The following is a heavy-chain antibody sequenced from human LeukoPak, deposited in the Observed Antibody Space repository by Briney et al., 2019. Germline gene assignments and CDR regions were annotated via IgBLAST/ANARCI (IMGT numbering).Heavy chain of an antibody. Sequence: GGSLRLSCAASGFSFSSYGMHWVRQAPGKGLEWVAVIWYDGSKKYYADSVKGRFIISRDNSRNTLYLQMNSLRAEDTAVYYCARGKSDYSNYWGQGTLVTVSS. D-gene: IGHD4-11*01. CDR3: ARGKSDYSNY. J-gene: IGHJ4*02. CDR2: IWYDGSKK. V-gene: IGHV3-33*01. CDR1: GFSFSSYG.